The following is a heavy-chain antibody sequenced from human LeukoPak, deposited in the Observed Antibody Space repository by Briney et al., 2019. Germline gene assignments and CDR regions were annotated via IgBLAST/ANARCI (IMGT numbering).Heavy chain of an antibody. Sequence: GGSLRLSCVASGFSFNNYGTHWVRQAPGKGLEWVTFMQYDGSVEFYADSVKGRFTISRDNSKNTVYLQMNSLRAEDTAVYYCAKVVRGGSCCDAFDIWGQGTMVTVSS. V-gene: IGHV3-30*02. J-gene: IGHJ3*02. CDR1: GFSFNNYG. CDR3: AKVVRGGSCCDAFDI. CDR2: MQYDGSVE. D-gene: IGHD2-15*01.